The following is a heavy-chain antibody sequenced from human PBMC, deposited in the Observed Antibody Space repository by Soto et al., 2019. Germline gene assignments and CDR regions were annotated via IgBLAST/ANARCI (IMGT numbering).Heavy chain of an antibody. Sequence: QEHLVETGGGVAQPGRSLRLSCVASGFTFSGYVMHWVRQAPGEGLEWVAVIRYDGTNKYYADSVKGRFTISRDNSKNTLYLQMDSLRAEDTAVYYCGGGPYYDFWSASSIDHWGQGTLVTVSS. J-gene: IGHJ4*02. CDR3: GGGPYYDFWSASSIDH. CDR2: IRYDGTNK. D-gene: IGHD3-3*01. CDR1: GFTFSGYV. V-gene: IGHV3-33*01.